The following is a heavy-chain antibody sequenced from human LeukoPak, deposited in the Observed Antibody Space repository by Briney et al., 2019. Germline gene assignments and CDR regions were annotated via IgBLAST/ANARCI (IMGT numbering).Heavy chain of an antibody. J-gene: IGHJ5*02. D-gene: IGHD3-10*01. CDR2: INTNTGNP. CDR1: GYTFTGYY. Sequence: ASVKVSCKASGYTFTGYYMHWVRQAPGQGLEWMGWINTNTGNPTYAQGFTGRFVFSLDTSVSTAYLQISSLKAEDTAVYYCARDTGPYGSGSYHNWFDPWGQGTLVTVSS. CDR3: ARDTGPYGSGSYHNWFDP. V-gene: IGHV7-4-1*02.